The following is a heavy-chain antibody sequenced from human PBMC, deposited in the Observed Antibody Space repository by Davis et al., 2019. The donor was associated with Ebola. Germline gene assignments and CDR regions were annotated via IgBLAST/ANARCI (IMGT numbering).Heavy chain of an antibody. CDR3: AKNLGIQLWTYYYYGMDV. CDR1: GFTFSSYA. Sequence: GESLKISCAASGFTFSSYAMSWVRQAPGKGLEWVSAISGSGGSTHYADSVKGRFTISRDNSKNTLYLQMNSLRAEDTAVYYCAKNLGIQLWTYYYYGMDVWGQGTTVTVSS. J-gene: IGHJ6*02. V-gene: IGHV3-23*01. D-gene: IGHD5-18*01. CDR2: ISGSGGST.